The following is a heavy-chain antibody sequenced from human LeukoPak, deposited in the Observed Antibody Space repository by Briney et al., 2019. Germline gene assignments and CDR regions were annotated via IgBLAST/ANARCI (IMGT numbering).Heavy chain of an antibody. V-gene: IGHV4-38-2*01. CDR1: GYSISSGYH. Sequence: SETLSLTCAVSGYSISSGYHWGWIRQPPGKGLEWIGSIYHSGSTYYNPSLKSRVTISVDTSKNQFSLKLSSVTAADTAVYYCARWRQRGFDYWGQGTLVTVSS. CDR2: IYHSGST. D-gene: IGHD3-3*01. CDR3: ARWRQRGFDY. J-gene: IGHJ4*02.